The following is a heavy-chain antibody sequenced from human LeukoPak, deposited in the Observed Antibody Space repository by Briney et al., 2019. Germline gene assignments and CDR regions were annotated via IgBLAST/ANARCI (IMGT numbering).Heavy chain of an antibody. CDR2: IEGGGTST. D-gene: IGHD5-18*01. V-gene: IGHV3-74*01. CDR3: AKDRGTAMVLPLVDY. CDR1: GFTFSLYW. J-gene: IGHJ4*02. Sequence: GGSLRLSCAASGFTFSLYWMHWVRQAPGEGLVWVSRIEGGGTSTNYADFVKGRFTISRDNSKNTLYLQMSSLRAEDTAVYYCAKDRGTAMVLPLVDYWGQGTLVTVSS.